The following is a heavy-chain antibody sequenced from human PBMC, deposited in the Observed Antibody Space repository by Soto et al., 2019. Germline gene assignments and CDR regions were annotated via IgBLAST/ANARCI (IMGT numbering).Heavy chain of an antibody. Sequence: PSETLSLTCTVSGGSISSYYWSWIRQPAGKGLEWIGRIYTSGSTNYNPSLKSRVTMSVDTSKNQFSLKLSSVTAADTAVYYCARDLHYSSSWPYYYGMDVWGQGTTVTVFS. D-gene: IGHD6-13*01. CDR2: IYTSGST. CDR1: GGSISSYY. J-gene: IGHJ6*02. CDR3: ARDLHYSSSWPYYYGMDV. V-gene: IGHV4-4*07.